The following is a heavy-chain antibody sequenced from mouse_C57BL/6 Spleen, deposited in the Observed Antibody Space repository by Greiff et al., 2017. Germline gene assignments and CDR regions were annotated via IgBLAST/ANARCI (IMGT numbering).Heavy chain of an antibody. Sequence: EVQLQESGAELVKPGASVKLSCTASGFNIKDYYMHWVKQRTEQGLEWIGRIDPEDGETKYAPKFQGKATITADTSSNTAYLQRSSLTSEDTAVYYCARNDPSRYGSSYVAYWGQGTLVTVSA. V-gene: IGHV14-2*01. CDR1: GFNIKDYY. CDR2: IDPEDGET. J-gene: IGHJ3*01. D-gene: IGHD1-1*01. CDR3: ARNDPSRYGSSYVAY.